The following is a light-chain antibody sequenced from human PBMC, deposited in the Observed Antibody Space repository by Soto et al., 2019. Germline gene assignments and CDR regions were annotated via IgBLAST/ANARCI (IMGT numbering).Light chain of an antibody. CDR3: CSYAGSSTYV. CDR1: SSDVGSYNL. J-gene: IGLJ1*01. V-gene: IGLV2-23*02. CDR2: EVS. Sequence: QSALTQPAPVSGSPGQSITISCTGTSSDVGSYNLVSWYQQHPGKAPKLMIYEVSKRPSGVSNRFSGSKSGNTASLTSSGLQAEDEADYYCCSYAGSSTYVFGTGTKLTVL.